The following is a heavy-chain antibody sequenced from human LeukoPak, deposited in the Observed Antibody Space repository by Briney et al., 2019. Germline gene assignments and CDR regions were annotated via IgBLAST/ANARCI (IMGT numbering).Heavy chain of an antibody. CDR1: GFTFSSYC. D-gene: IGHD2-2*01. CDR2: ISSSSSYI. J-gene: IGHJ5*02. CDR3: ARGGDIVVVPAAVGGDWFDP. V-gene: IGHV3-21*01. Sequence: GALRPSCGASGFTFSSYCMNWVRQAPGKGLEWVSSISSSSSYIYYADSVKGRFTISRDNAKNSLYLQMNSLRAEDTAVYYCARGGDIVVVPAAVGGDWFDPWVQGTLVTVSS.